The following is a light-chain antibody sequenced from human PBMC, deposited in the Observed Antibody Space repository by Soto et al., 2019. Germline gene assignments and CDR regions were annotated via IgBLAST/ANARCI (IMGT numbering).Light chain of an antibody. CDR2: NDN. V-gene: IGLV3-25*03. Sequence: SSELTQPPSVSVPPGQTARITCSGAVLPKQYAYWYQQKPGQAPVLVIYNDNERAPGIPERFSGSSSGTTVTLTISGVQAEDEADYYCQSADKSGSYVLFGGGTKVTVL. CDR3: QSADKSGSYVL. J-gene: IGLJ2*01. CDR1: VLPKQY.